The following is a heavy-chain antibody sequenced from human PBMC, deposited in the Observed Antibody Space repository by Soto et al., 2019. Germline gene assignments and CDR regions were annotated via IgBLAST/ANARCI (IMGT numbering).Heavy chain of an antibody. CDR1: GGTVNGYA. J-gene: IGHJ3*01. CDR3: ARGRLEGYEFWSGIVAFDV. V-gene: IGHV1-69*06. CDR2: IIPMFGTT. Sequence: SVKFSCKVSGGTVNGYAITWVRQAPGQGLELIGGIIPMFGTTNYAQKFQGRVTITAXXXXXXAXMXIXXXRSEDTAVYYCARGRLEGYEFWSGIVAFDVWR. D-gene: IGHD3-3*01.